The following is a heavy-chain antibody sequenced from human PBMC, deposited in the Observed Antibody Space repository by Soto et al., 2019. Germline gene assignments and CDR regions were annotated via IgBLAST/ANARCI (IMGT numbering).Heavy chain of an antibody. J-gene: IGHJ5*02. Sequence: EVQLVESGGGLVQPGGSLRLSCAASGFTFSSYWMSWVRQAPGKGLEWVANIKQDGSEKYYVDSVKGRFTISRDNAKNSLYLQMSSLRAGDTAVYHCARGSSSSGLYHWGQGTLVTVSS. CDR2: IKQDGSEK. CDR3: ARGSSSSGLYH. D-gene: IGHD6-13*01. CDR1: GFTFSSYW. V-gene: IGHV3-7*01.